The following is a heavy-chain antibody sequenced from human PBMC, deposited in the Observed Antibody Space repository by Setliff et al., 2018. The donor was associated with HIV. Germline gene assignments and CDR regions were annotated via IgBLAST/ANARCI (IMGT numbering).Heavy chain of an antibody. CDR1: GFTFSSYA. V-gene: IGHV3-21*01. J-gene: IGHJ3*01. D-gene: IGHD3-22*01. CDR2: INSRSTYR. Sequence: KTGGSLRLSCAASGFTFSSYAMHWVRQAPGKGLEWVSSINSRSTYRYYAASAKGRFTISRDNPKNSLYLQMNSLRAEDTAVYYCARDPDYYDDSGYADAFDVWGQGTMVTVSS. CDR3: ARDPDYYDDSGYADAFDV.